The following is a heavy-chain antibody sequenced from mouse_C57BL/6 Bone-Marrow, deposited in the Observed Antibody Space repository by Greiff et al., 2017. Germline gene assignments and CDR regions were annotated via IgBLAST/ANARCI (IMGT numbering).Heavy chain of an antibody. V-gene: IGHV1-69*01. Sequence: QVQLQQPGAELVMPGASVKLSCKASGYTFTSYWMHWVKQRPGQGLEWIGEIDPSDSYTNYNPKFKGKSTLTVDKSSSTAYMQPSSLTSEDSAVYYCSRNDYDMFAFCGQWTLVTVSA. CDR3: SRNDYDMFAF. J-gene: IGHJ3*01. CDR1: GYTFTSYW. D-gene: IGHD2-4*01. CDR2: IDPSDSYT.